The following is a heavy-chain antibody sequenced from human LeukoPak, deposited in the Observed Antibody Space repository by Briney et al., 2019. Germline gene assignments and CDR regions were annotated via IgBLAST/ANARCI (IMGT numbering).Heavy chain of an antibody. J-gene: IGHJ6*02. D-gene: IGHD3-10*01. CDR2: ISSSSSYI. CDR1: GFTFSSYS. CDR3: ARDWANYGSGSFEGYYYYGMDV. V-gene: IGHV3-21*01. Sequence: GGSLRLSCAASGFTFSSYSMNWVRQAPGKGLEWVSSISSSSSYIYYADSVKGRFTISRDNAKNSLYLQMNSLRAEDTAVYYCARDWANYGSGSFEGYYYYGMDVWGQGTTVTVSS.